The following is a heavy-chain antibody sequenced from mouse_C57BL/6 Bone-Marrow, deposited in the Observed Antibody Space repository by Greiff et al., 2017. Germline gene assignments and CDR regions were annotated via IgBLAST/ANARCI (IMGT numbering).Heavy chain of an antibody. CDR3: ARRRLRREYYFDY. CDR2: IYPGSGST. CDR1: GYTFTSYW. Sequence: LQQPGAELVKPGASVKMSCKASGYTFTSYWITWVKQRPGQGLEWVGDIYPGSGSTNYNEKFKSKATLTVDTSSSTAYMQLSSLTSEDSAVYYCARRRLRREYYFDYWGQGTTLTVSS. V-gene: IGHV1-55*01. D-gene: IGHD2-4*01. J-gene: IGHJ2*01.